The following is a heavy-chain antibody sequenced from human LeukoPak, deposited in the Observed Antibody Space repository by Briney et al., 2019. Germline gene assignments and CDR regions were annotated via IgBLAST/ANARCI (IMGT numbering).Heavy chain of an antibody. J-gene: IGHJ6*03. CDR1: GFTFSSYS. CDR3: ARGGTAMVLGYYYYYMDV. CDR2: ISSSSSYI. D-gene: IGHD5-18*01. V-gene: IGHV3-21*01. Sequence: GGSLRLSCAASGFTFSSYSMNWVRQAPGKGLEWVSSISSSSSYIYYADSVKGRFTISRDNAKNSLYLQMNSLRAEDTAVYYCARGGTAMVLGYYYYYMDVWGKGTTVTVSS.